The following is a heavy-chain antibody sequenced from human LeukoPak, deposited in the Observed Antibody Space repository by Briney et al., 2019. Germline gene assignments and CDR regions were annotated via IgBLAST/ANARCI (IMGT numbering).Heavy chain of an antibody. CDR3: AKHATTYYYGLDV. CDR2: ISGSGGTT. CDR1: GFTFSSYA. V-gene: IGHV3-23*01. Sequence: GGSLRLSCAASGFTFSSYAMSWVRQAPGKGLEWVSGISGSGGTTYCADSVKGRFTISRDNSKNTVFLQMNSLRAEGTAKYYCAKHATTYYYGLDVWGQGTTVTVCS. J-gene: IGHJ6*02. D-gene: IGHD5-12*01.